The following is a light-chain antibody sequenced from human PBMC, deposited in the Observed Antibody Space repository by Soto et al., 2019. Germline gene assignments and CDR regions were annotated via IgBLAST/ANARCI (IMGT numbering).Light chain of an antibody. CDR1: SSNIGGGYD. CDR3: QSYDSGLSGHWV. J-gene: IGLJ3*02. Sequence: QSVLTQPPSVSGAPGQRVTISCTGSSSNIGGGYDVHWYQQFPGTAPKLLIYDNTHRPSGVPNRFSGSKSGTSASLAITGLQAEDEADYYCQSYDSGLSGHWVFGGGTKLTVL. CDR2: DNT. V-gene: IGLV1-40*01.